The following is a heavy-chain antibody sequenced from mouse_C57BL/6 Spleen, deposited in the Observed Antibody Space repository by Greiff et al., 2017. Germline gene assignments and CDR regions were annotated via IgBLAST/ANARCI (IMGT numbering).Heavy chain of an antibody. CDR3: ARDGYRYYAMDY. D-gene: IGHD2-3*01. J-gene: IGHJ4*01. CDR1: GFTFSDYG. CDR2: ISSGSSTI. V-gene: IGHV5-17*01. Sequence: EVKLVESGGGLVKPGGSVKLSCAASGFTFSDYGMNWVRQAPEKGLEWVAYISSGSSTIYYADTVKGRFTISRDNAKNTMFLRMTSLKSEDTAMYYSARDGYRYYAMDYWGQGTSVTVSS.